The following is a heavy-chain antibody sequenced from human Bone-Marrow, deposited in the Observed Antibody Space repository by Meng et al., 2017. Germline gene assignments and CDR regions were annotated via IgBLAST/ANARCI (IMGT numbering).Heavy chain of an antibody. CDR2: ISGSGGST. V-gene: IGHV3-23*01. CDR3: AKALLWFGESYYYYGMDV. Sequence: GSLRLSCAASGFTFSSYAMSWVRQAPGKGLEWVSAISGSGGSTYYADSVKGRFTISRDNSKNTLYLQMNSLRAEDTAVYYCAKALLWFGESYYYYGMDVWGQGTTVTVSS. J-gene: IGHJ6*02. CDR1: GFTFSSYA. D-gene: IGHD3-10*01.